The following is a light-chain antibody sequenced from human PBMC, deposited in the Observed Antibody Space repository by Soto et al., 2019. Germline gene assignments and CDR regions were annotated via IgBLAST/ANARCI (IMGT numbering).Light chain of an antibody. J-gene: IGKJ1*01. Sequence: EIVLIQSPASLSLSAGERATLSCRASQSVSTYLAWYQHKAGQSPRLLIYGASTRATGIPARFSGSGSGTDFTLIISSLEPEDFAFYYCQQGSTWPWTFGQGTKVDIK. V-gene: IGKV3-11*01. CDR1: QSVSTY. CDR3: QQGSTWPWT. CDR2: GAS.